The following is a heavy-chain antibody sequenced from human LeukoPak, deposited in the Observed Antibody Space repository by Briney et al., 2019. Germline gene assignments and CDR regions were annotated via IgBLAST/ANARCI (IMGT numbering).Heavy chain of an antibody. V-gene: IGHV3-7*05. J-gene: IGHJ3*02. D-gene: IGHD4-23*01. CDR3: ARGLGVNGLALDI. Sequence: GGSLRLSCAASGFTFSSNWMSWVRQAPGKGLEWVAIIKQDGSEKYYVDSVKGRFTISRDNAKNSLYLQMNSLRAEETALYYCARGLGVNGLALDIWGRGTMVTVSS. CDR2: IKQDGSEK. CDR1: GFTFSSNW.